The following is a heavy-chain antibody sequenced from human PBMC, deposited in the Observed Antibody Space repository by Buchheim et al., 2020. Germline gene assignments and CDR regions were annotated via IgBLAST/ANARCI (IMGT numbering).Heavy chain of an antibody. D-gene: IGHD1-1*01. V-gene: IGHV3-74*01. CDR3: ARDPLLNGGTLDY. CDR2: INSDGSST. CDR1: GFTFSDLW. J-gene: IGHJ4*02. Sequence: VQLVESGGGLVQPGGSLRLSCAASGFTFSDLWMHWVRQTPGKVLMWVSRINSDGSSTIYGESVKGRFTVSRDYATNTLYLQMNSLRAEDTGVYYCARDPLLNGGTLDYWGQGT.